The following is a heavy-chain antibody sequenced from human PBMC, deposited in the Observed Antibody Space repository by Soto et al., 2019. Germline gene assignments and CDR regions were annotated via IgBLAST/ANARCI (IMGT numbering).Heavy chain of an antibody. V-gene: IGHV3-30*03. J-gene: IGHJ4*02. CDR3: ARGVRRVGEWLPLYYFDY. CDR2: ISYDGSNK. D-gene: IGHD3-3*01. CDR1: GFTFSSYG. Sequence: GGSLRLSCAASGFTFSSYGMHWVRQAPGKGLEWVAVISYDGSNKYYADSVKGRFTISRDNSKNTLYLQMNSLRAEDTAVYYCARGVRRVGEWLPLYYFDYWGQGTLVTVS.